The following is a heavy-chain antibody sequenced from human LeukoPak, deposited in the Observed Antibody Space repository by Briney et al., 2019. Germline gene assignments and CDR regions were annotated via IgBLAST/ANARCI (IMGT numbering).Heavy chain of an antibody. Sequence: PGGSLRLSCAASGFTFEDYAMHWVRQGPGKGLEWVSLISGNGNNIYYADSVEGRFTISRGNSKNSLYLQTNSLRTEDTALYYCAKDLPQYYDFWSGYYGGFDYWGQGTLVTVSS. V-gene: IGHV3-43*02. D-gene: IGHD3-3*01. J-gene: IGHJ4*02. CDR1: GFTFEDYA. CDR2: ISGNGNNI. CDR3: AKDLPQYYDFWSGYYGGFDY.